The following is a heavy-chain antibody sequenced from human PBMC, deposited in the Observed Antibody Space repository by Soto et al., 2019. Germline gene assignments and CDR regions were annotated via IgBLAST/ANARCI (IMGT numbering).Heavy chain of an antibody. D-gene: IGHD4-17*01. CDR2: ISAYNGNT. CDR1: GYTFTSYG. Sequence: ASVKVSCKASGYTFTSYGISWVRQAPGQGLEWMGRISAYNGNTNYAQKLQGRVTMTTDTSTSTAYMELRSLRSDDTAVYYCAGVLHCAETTAADRMLAFDSWGQGTLVTVSS. CDR3: AGVLHCAETTAADRMLAFDS. V-gene: IGHV1-18*01. J-gene: IGHJ4*02.